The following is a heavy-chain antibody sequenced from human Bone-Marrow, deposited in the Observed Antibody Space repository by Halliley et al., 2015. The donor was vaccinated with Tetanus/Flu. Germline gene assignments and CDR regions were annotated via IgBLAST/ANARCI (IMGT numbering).Heavy chain of an antibody. CDR2: ISETGDRT. D-gene: IGHD2-2*01. V-gene: IGHV3-23*01. Sequence: VSGISETGDRTYYADSVKGRFTISRDNSKNTLFLQIHNLRVEDTALYFCAKDTIASPPGWFDPWGPGTRVSVSS. CDR3: AKDTIASPPGWFDP. J-gene: IGHJ5*02.